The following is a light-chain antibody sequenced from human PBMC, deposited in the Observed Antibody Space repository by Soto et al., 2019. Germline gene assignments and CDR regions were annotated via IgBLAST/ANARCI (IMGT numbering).Light chain of an antibody. CDR1: SIDVGAYNL. Sequence: QSALTQPASVSGAPGQSITISCTGTSIDVGAYNLVSWYQHHPGKAPKLMIYEVSNRPSGVSNRFSGSKSGDTASLTISGLQAEDEADYYCSSYTTSSTYAFGTGTKLTVL. V-gene: IGLV2-14*01. J-gene: IGLJ1*01. CDR3: SSYTTSSTYA. CDR2: EVS.